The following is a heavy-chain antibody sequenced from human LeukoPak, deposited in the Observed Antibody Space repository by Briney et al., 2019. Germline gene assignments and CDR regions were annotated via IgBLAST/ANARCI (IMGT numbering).Heavy chain of an antibody. CDR3: AKVWLQEVPPHDY. CDR2: IRYDGSNK. CDR1: GFTLSSYG. Sequence: QPGGSLRLSCAASGFTLSSYGMHWVRQAPGKGLEWVAFIRYDGSNKYYADSVKGRFTISRDNSKNTLYLQMNSLRAEDTAVYYCAKVWLQEVPPHDYWGQGTLVTVSS. D-gene: IGHD5-12*01. V-gene: IGHV3-30*02. J-gene: IGHJ4*02.